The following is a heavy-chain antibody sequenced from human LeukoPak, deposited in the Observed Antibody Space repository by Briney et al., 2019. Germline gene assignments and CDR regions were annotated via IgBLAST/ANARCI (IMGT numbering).Heavy chain of an antibody. CDR3: AKDRRGGQLWSQTDS. CDR1: GFTFDDFA. Sequence: GGSLRLSCAASGFTFDDFAMHWVRQAPGKGLEWVSLISGDGGTTYYTDSVKGRFTISRDNSNSSLYLQMNSLRAEDSALYYCAKDRRGGQLWSQTDSWGQGTLVTVPS. D-gene: IGHD3-16*01. J-gene: IGHJ4*02. CDR2: ISGDGGTT. V-gene: IGHV3-43*02.